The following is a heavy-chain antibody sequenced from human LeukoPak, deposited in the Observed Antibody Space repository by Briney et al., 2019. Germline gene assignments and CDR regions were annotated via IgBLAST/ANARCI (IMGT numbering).Heavy chain of an antibody. D-gene: IGHD3-10*01. CDR1: GYTLTSYV. CDR2: INAGNGNT. Sequence: GASVKVSCKASGYTLTSYVMHWVRQAPGQRLEWMGWINAGNGNTKYSQKFQGRVTITRDTSASTAYMELSSLRSEDTAVYYCARVIVSFGEFYDYWGQGTLVTVSS. CDR3: ARVIVSFGEFYDY. J-gene: IGHJ4*02. V-gene: IGHV1-3*01.